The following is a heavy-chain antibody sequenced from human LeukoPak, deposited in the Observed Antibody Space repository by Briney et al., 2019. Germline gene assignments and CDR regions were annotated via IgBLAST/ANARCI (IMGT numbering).Heavy chain of an antibody. CDR2: INHSGST. CDR1: GGSFSGYY. CDR3: ARGLRFLEWLSRGYMDV. D-gene: IGHD3-3*01. J-gene: IGHJ6*03. V-gene: IGHV4-34*01. Sequence: SETLSLTCAVYGGSFSGYYWSWIRPPPGKGLEWIGEINHSGSTNYNPSLKSRVTISVDTSKNQFSLKLSSVTAADTAVYYCARGLRFLEWLSRGYMDVWGKGTTVTVSS.